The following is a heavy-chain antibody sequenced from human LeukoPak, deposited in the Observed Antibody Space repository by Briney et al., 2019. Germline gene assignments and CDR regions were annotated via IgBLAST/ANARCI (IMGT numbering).Heavy chain of an antibody. CDR1: GGSISSGGYY. CDR2: IYYSGST. V-gene: IGHV4-31*03. CDR3: FCYDSSGYYGY. D-gene: IGHD3-22*01. Sequence: SETLSLTCTVSGGSISSGGYYWSWIRQHPGKGLEWIGYIYYSGSTYYNPSLKGRVTISVDTSKNQFSLKLSSVTAADTAVYYCFCYDSSGYYGYWGQGTLVTVSS. J-gene: IGHJ4*02.